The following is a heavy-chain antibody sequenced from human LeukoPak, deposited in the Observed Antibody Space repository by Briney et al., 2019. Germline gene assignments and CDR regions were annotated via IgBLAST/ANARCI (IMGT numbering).Heavy chain of an antibody. CDR3: APEDIPASYGMDV. D-gene: IGHD2-15*01. CDR1: GGTFSSYA. V-gene: IGHV1-69*13. J-gene: IGHJ6*02. Sequence: ASVKVSCKAPGGTFSSYAISWVRQAPGQGLEWMGGIIPIFGTANYAQKFQGRVTITADESTSTAYMELSSLRSEDTAVYYCAPEDIPASYGMDVWGQGTTVTVSS. CDR2: IIPIFGTA.